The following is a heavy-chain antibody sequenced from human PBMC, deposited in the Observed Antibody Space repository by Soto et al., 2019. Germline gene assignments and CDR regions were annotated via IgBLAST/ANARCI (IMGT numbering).Heavy chain of an antibody. D-gene: IGHD2-2*01. J-gene: IGHJ6*02. Sequence: PGGSLRLSCAASGFTFSNNWMNWVRQAPRKGLVWVSRINSDGSSTINANSVKGRFTISRDNAKNTLYLQMNSLRAEDTAVYYCVRERCTSSSCSNGLDVWGQGTTVTVSS. CDR1: GFTFSNNW. CDR3: VRERCTSSSCSNGLDV. V-gene: IGHV3-74*01. CDR2: INSDGSST.